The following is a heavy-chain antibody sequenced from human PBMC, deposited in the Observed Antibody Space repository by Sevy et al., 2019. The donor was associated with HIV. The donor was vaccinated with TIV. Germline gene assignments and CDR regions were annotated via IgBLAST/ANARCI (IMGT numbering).Heavy chain of an antibody. Sequence: SETLSLTCTVSGGSISAYYWSWIRQPPGKPLEYIGYIYYTGSTNYNPSLKSRVTISVDTSENQFPLKLNSVTAADTAGYFCARAPPVRSGDDSLNWFDPWGQGTLVTVSS. CDR2: IYYTGST. D-gene: IGHD5-12*01. J-gene: IGHJ5*02. V-gene: IGHV4-59*01. CDR1: GGSISAYY. CDR3: ARAPPVRSGDDSLNWFDP.